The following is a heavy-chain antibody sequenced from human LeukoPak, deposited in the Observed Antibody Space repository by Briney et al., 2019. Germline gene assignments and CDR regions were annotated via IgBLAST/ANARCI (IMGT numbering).Heavy chain of an antibody. V-gene: IGHV1-18*01. Sequence: ASVKVSCKASGYPFISTGINWLRQAPGHGLEWMGWISPYNGNTNFAQHFQNRLSLTTDTSSRTSFMELRSLTYEDTATYYCARDEGLYYFDYWGQGTLVTVSS. CDR2: ISPYNGNT. CDR1: GYPFISTG. J-gene: IGHJ4*02. CDR3: ARDEGLYYFDY.